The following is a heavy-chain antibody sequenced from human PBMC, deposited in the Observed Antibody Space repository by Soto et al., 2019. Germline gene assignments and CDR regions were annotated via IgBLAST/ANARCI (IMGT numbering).Heavy chain of an antibody. Sequence: QLQLQESGPGLVKPSETLSLTCTVSGGSISSSSYYWGWIRQPPGKGLEWIGSIYYSGSTYYNPSLKSCVSTSFDTSKNQFSLNLSPVTAPDTAVYYCAWAPDHDFDYWGQGTLVTVSS. J-gene: IGHJ4*02. V-gene: IGHV4-39*01. CDR3: AWAPDHDFDY. CDR2: IYYSGST. CDR1: GGSISSSSYY.